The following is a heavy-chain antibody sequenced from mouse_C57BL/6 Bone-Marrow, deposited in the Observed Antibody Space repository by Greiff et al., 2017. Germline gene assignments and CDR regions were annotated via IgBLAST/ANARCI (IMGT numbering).Heavy chain of an antibody. J-gene: IGHJ4*01. Sequence: QVQLQQSGAELVKPGASVKISCKASGYAFSSYWMNWVKQRPGKGLEWIGQIYPGDGDTNYNGKFKGKATLTADKSSSTAYMQLSSLTSEDSAVYFCARESQVQSLYYAMDYWGQGTSVTVSS. CDR3: ARESQVQSLYYAMDY. CDR2: IYPGDGDT. CDR1: GYAFSSYW. V-gene: IGHV1-80*01.